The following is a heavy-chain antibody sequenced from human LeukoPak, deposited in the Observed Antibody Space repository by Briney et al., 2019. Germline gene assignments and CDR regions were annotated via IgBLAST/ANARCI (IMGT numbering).Heavy chain of an antibody. J-gene: IGHJ4*02. CDR2: ISSSSSYI. CDR1: GFTFSSYS. V-gene: IGHV3-21*01. D-gene: IGHD4-17*01. Sequence: PGGSLRLSRAASGFTFSSYSMNWVRQAPGKGLEWVSSISSSSSYIYYADSVKGRFTISRDNAKNSLYLQMNSLRAEDTAVYYCARSHTVTTVSVSDQPLRDPDAFDYWGQGTLVTVSS. CDR3: ARSHTVTTVSVSDQPLRDPDAFDY.